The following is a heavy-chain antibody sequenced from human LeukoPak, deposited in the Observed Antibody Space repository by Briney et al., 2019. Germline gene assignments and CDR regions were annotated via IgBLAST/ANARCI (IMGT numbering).Heavy chain of an antibody. Sequence: GGSLRLSCAASGFTFSSYAISWVRQAPGKGLEWVSAISCSGGITYYADSVKGRFTISRDNYKNTLYLQMNSLRAEDTAVYYCAKAPYNSGTYYIYYFDSWGQGTLVTVSS. J-gene: IGHJ4*02. CDR2: ISCSGGIT. D-gene: IGHD3-10*01. CDR3: AKAPYNSGTYYIYYFDS. CDR1: GFTFSSYA. V-gene: IGHV3-23*01.